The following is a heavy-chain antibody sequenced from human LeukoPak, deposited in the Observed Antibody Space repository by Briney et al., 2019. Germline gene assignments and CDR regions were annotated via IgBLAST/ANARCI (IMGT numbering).Heavy chain of an antibody. CDR1: GGSISSSSYY. D-gene: IGHD2-2*01. CDR3: ARVSSDLRHCTSTGCKPPYYYYMDV. CDR2: IYYSGST. Sequence: SETLSLTCIVSGGSISSSSYYWGWIRQPPGKGLEWIGSIYYSGSTYYNPSLKSRVTVSVDTSKNHFSLKLSSVTAADTAMYYCARVSSDLRHCTSTGCKPPYYYYMDVWGKGTTVTVSS. J-gene: IGHJ6*03. V-gene: IGHV4-39*07.